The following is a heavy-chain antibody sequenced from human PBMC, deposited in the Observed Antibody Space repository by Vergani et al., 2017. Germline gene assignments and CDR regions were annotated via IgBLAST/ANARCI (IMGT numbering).Heavy chain of an antibody. CDR1: GGTFSSYT. CDR2: IIPILGIA. CDR3: ARDRYGYSFDY. V-gene: IGHV1-69*08. Sequence: QVQLVQSGAEVKKPGSSVKVSCKASGGTFSSYTISWVRQAPGQGLEWMGRIIPILGIANYAQKFRGRVPITADKSTSTAYMELSSLRSEDTAVYYCARDRYGYSFDYWGQGTLVTVSS. J-gene: IGHJ4*02. D-gene: IGHD4-17*01.